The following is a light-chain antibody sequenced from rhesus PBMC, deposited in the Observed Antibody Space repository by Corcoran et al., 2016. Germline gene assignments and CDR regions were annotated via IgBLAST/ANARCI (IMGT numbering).Light chain of an antibody. CDR1: QDISNW. CDR3: QQHDNSPFT. V-gene: IGKV1-69*01. J-gene: IGKJ3*01. CDR2: RSS. Sequence: DIQMTQSPSSLSASVGDRDTITCRASQDISNWLAWYQQKPGKAPNLLIYRSSNLETGVPSRFSGSGSVTDFTLTISSLQPEDIATYYCQQHDNSPFTFGPGTKLNIK.